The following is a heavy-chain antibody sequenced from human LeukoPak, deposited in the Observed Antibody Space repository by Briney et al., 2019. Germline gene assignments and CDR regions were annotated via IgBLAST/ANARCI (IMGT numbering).Heavy chain of an antibody. Sequence: GGSLRLSCSASGFTFSSYAMHWVRQAPGKGLEYVSAISNNGDNTYYADSVKGRFTISRDNSKNTLYLQMNSLRAEDTAVYYCARAPPIKGYCSGGSCYKGFDYWGQGTLVTVSS. V-gene: IGHV3-64*04. CDR1: GFTFSSYA. CDR3: ARAPPIKGYCSGGSCYKGFDY. J-gene: IGHJ4*02. CDR2: ISNNGDNT. D-gene: IGHD2-15*01.